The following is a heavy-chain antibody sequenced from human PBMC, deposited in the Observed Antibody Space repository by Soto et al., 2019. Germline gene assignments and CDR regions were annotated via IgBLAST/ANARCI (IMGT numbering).Heavy chain of an antibody. D-gene: IGHD1-26*01. Sequence: SETLSLTCAVYGGSFSGYYWSWIRQPPGKGLEWIGEINHSGSTNYNPSLKSRVTISVDTSKNQFSLKLSSVTAADTAVYYCARGLVGATTRVFDPWGQGTLVTVSS. J-gene: IGHJ5*02. V-gene: IGHV4-34*01. CDR3: ARGLVGATTRVFDP. CDR2: INHSGST. CDR1: GGSFSGYY.